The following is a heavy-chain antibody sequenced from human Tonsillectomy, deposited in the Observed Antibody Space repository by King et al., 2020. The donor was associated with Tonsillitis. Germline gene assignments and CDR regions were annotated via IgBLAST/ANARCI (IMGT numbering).Heavy chain of an antibody. D-gene: IGHD2-2*01. CDR1: GFTFDDYA. J-gene: IGHJ4*02. CDR3: AKDHTLLVRSYIDY. Sequence: VQLVESGGGLVQPGRSLRLSCAASGFTFDDYAMHWVRQAPGKGLEWVSGISWNSGSIGYADSVKGRFTISRDNAKNSLYLQMNSLRAEETALYYCAKDHTLLVRSYIDYWGQGTLVTVSS. V-gene: IGHV3-9*01. CDR2: ISWNSGSI.